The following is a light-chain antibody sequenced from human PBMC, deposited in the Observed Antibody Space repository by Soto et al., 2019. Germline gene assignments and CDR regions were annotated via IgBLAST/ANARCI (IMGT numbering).Light chain of an antibody. V-gene: IGKV3-20*01. CDR1: HSVTSNY. Sequence: EIVLTQSPGTLSLSPGERATLSCRASHSVTSNYLAWYQQKPGQAPRLLIYAASGRASGIPDRFSGSGSGTDFILTISRLEPEDFAVYYCKKYGSSPQTFGQGTRVDIK. CDR3: KKYGSSPQT. CDR2: AAS. J-gene: IGKJ1*01.